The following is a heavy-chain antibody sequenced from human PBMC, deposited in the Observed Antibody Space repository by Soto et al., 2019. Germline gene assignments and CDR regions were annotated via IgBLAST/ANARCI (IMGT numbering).Heavy chain of an antibody. V-gene: IGHV2-5*02. CDR1: GFSLSTRGMG. CDR2: IYWDGDK. D-gene: IGHD2-15*01. CDR3: AHVLGYCSGGSCYSGPSDY. J-gene: IGHJ4*02. Sequence: QITLKESGPTVVKPTQTLTLTCSFSGFSLSTRGMGVGWIRQPPGKALEWLALIYWDGDKRYRPSLQSRLTISKDTSNTQVVLTMTNMDPVDTATYYCAHVLGYCSGGSCYSGPSDYWGQGTLVTVSS.